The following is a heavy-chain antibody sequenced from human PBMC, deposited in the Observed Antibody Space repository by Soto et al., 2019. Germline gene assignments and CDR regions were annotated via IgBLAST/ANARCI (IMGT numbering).Heavy chain of an antibody. CDR3: ARDPVAYCGGDCRTFDY. D-gene: IGHD2-21*02. V-gene: IGHV3-30-3*01. CDR2: ISYDGSNK. Sequence: PGGSLRLSCAASGFTFSSYARHWVRQAPGKGLEWVAVISYDGSNKYYADSVKGRFTISRDNSKNTLYLQMNSLRAEDTAVYYCARDPVAYCGGDCRTFDYWGQGTLVTVSS. J-gene: IGHJ4*02. CDR1: GFTFSSYA.